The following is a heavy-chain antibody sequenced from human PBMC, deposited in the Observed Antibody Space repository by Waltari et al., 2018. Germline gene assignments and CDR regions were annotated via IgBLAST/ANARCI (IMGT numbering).Heavy chain of an antibody. CDR1: GGTFSNYA. CDR3: ARVGATVFDH. Sequence: QVQLVQSGPEMKKPGSSVKVSCKFSGGTFSNYAISWVRQAPGQGLEWMGGILPILGDADDAQKFQGRLTITADESTSTAYLDLSSVTSDDTAVYYCARVGATVFDHWSQGTQVTVSS. V-gene: IGHV1-69*01. J-gene: IGHJ4*02. CDR2: ILPILGDA. D-gene: IGHD3-16*01.